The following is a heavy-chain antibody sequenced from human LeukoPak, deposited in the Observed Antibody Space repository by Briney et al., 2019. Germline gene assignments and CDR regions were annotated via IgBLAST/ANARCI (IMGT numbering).Heavy chain of an antibody. Sequence: SETLSLTCTVSGGSISSYYWSWIRQPPGKGLEWIGYIYYSGSTNYNPSLKSRVTISVDTSKNQSSLKLSSVTAADTAVYYCARESDYGDPDDAFDIWGQGTMVTVSS. J-gene: IGHJ3*02. V-gene: IGHV4-59*01. CDR2: IYYSGST. CDR1: GGSISSYY. D-gene: IGHD4-17*01. CDR3: ARESDYGDPDDAFDI.